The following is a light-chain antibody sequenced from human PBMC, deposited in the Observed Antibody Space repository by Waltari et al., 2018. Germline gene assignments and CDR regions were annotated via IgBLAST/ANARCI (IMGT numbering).Light chain of an antibody. V-gene: IGLV2-14*01. CDR1: DSDVGAYDF. Sequence: QSALTQPASVSDSPGQSITIPCSGTDSDVGAYDFVSWYQQHPGKAPHLIIYEVSNRPSGISNRFSASKSGNTASLTISGLQAEDEADYYCSSYTTSSAPGVFGTGTRVTVL. J-gene: IGLJ1*01. CDR3: SSYTTSSAPGV. CDR2: EVS.